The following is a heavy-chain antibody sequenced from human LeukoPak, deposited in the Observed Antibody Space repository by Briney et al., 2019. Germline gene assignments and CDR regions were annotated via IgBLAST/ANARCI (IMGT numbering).Heavy chain of an antibody. D-gene: IGHD2-21*01. Sequence: SETLSLTCAVSGGSISSGGYSWSWIRQPPGKGLEWIGYIYYSGSTNYNPSLKSRVTISVDTSKNQFSLKLSSVTAADTAVYYCASRPYRDAFDIWGQGTMVTVSS. CDR1: GGSISSGGYS. J-gene: IGHJ3*02. CDR2: IYYSGST. CDR3: ASRPYRDAFDI. V-gene: IGHV4-61*08.